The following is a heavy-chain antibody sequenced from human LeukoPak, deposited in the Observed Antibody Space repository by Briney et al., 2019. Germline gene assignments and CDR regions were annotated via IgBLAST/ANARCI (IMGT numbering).Heavy chain of an antibody. CDR1: GGSFSGYY. CDR2: INHSGST. V-gene: IGHV4-34*01. J-gene: IGHJ4*02. CDR3: ARAYSSSSYLGD. D-gene: IGHD6-6*01. Sequence: SETLSLTCAVYGGSFSGYYWSWIRQPPGKGLEWIGEINHSGSTNYNPSLKSRVTISVDTSKNQFSLKLSSVTAADTAVYYCARAYSSSSYLGDWGQGTLVTVSS.